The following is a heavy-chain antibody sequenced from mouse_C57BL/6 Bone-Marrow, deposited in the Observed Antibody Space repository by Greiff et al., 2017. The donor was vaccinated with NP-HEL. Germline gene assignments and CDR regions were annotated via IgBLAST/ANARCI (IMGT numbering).Heavy chain of an antibody. Sequence: EVQLQQSGTVLARPGASVKMSCKTSGYTFTSYWMHWVKQRPGQGLEWIGAISPGNSDTSYNQKFQGKAKLTAVTSASTAYMELSSLTNEDSAVYYCTRGYDYAYAMDYWGQGTSVTVSS. V-gene: IGHV1-5*01. CDR1: GYTFTSYW. J-gene: IGHJ4*01. CDR2: ISPGNSDT. D-gene: IGHD2-4*01. CDR3: TRGYDYAYAMDY.